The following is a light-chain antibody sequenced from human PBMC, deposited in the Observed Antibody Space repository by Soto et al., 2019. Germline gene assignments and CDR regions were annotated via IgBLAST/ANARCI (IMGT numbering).Light chain of an antibody. CDR1: QSVSSSY. V-gene: IGKV3-20*01. J-gene: IGKJ5*01. Sequence: ELVLTQSPATLSVSPGERSTLSCRASQSVSSSYLAWYQQKPGQAPXXLXYGASSRATGFPDRFSGSGSGTDFTLTISRLEPEEFAGYYCQQFGSSPPRITFGQGTRLEIK. CDR3: QQFGSSPPRIT. CDR2: GAS.